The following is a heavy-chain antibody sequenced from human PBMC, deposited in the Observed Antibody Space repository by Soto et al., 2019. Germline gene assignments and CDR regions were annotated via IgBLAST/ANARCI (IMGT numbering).Heavy chain of an antibody. V-gene: IGHV2-5*02. CDR1: GFSLSTTRVG. Sequence: QITLKESGPALVKPTQTLTLTCTFSGFSLSTTRVGVGWIHQPPRKALEWLALIYWDDDKRYSPFLKSRLTITKDTSKNQVVRTMTNMDPMDTATYFCGHTLVAGLGYYFDYWGQGTLVTVSS. J-gene: IGHJ4*02. CDR3: GHTLVAGLGYYFDY. CDR2: IYWDDDK. D-gene: IGHD6-19*01.